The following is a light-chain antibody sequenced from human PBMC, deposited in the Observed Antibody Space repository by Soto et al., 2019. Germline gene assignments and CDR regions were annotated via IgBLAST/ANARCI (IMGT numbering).Light chain of an antibody. CDR1: QSLLDSDDGNTY. CDR3: MQRIEFPLT. Sequence: DIVMTQTPLSLTVTPGEPASISCRSSQSLLDSDDGNTYLDWYLQKPGQSPQLLIYTVSYRASGVPDRFSGSGSGTDFTLKINRVEAEDVGVYYCMQRIEFPLTLGGGTKVDIK. J-gene: IGKJ4*01. CDR2: TVS. V-gene: IGKV2-40*01.